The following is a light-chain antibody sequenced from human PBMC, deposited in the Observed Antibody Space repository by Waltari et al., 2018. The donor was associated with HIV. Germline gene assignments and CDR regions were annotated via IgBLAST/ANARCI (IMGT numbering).Light chain of an antibody. CDR1: KLGDKY. J-gene: IGLJ2*01. CDR3: QAWDSNTAI. CDR2: RDI. V-gene: IGLV3-1*01. Sequence: SYDLTQPPSVSVSPGQTASITCSGDKLGDKYVCWYQHRPGQSPVLVIYRDIKRPSGIPERFSGSNSGNTATLTISGTQALDEADYYCQAWDSNTAIFGGGTKVTVL.